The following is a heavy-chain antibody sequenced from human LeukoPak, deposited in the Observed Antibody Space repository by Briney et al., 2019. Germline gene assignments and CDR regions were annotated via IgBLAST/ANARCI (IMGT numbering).Heavy chain of an antibody. J-gene: IGHJ4*02. V-gene: IGHV3-30*02. CDR3: ARRWDSRFYFDY. CDR1: GFIFNTYV. D-gene: IGHD4-23*01. CDR2: IRYDGSNK. Sequence: GGSLRLSCAASGFIFNTYVMHWVRQAPGKGLEWLAFIRYDGSNKNYADSVKGRFTISRDNAKNSLYLQMNSLRAEDTALYYCARRWDSRFYFDYWGQGTLVTVSS.